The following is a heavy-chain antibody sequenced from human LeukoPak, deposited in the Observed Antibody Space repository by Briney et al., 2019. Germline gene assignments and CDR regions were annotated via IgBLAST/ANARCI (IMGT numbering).Heavy chain of an antibody. D-gene: IGHD3-16*02. CDR3: ARVASIASLLDY. CDR2: ISSSGSTI. V-gene: IGHV3-48*03. Sequence: PGGSLRLSCAASGFTFSSYELNGVRQAPGKGLEWVSYISSSGSTIYYADSVKGRFTISRDNSKNSLYMQMNSLRAEDTAVYYCARVASIASLLDYWGQGTLVTVSS. CDR1: GFTFSSYE. J-gene: IGHJ4*02.